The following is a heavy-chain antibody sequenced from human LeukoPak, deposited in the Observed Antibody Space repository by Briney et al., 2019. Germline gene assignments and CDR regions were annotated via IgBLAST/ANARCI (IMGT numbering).Heavy chain of an antibody. D-gene: IGHD3-22*01. V-gene: IGHV3-23*01. CDR2: ISGSGGST. CDR1: GFTFSSYG. CDR3: ANYDSSGYYLLDY. J-gene: IGHJ4*02. Sequence: GGSLRLSCAASGFTFSSYGMHWVRQAPGKGLEWVSGISGSGGSTYYADSVKGRFTISRDNSKNTLYLQMNSLRAEDTAVYYCANYDSSGYYLLDYWGQGTLVTVSS.